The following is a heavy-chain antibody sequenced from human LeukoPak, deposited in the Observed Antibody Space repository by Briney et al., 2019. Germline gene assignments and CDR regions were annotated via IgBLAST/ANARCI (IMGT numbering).Heavy chain of an antibody. V-gene: IGHV3-30*02. J-gene: IGHJ6*03. CDR2: IRYDGSNK. CDR3: ARVRYNWNDGKKYYYYMDV. CDR1: GFTFSGYG. D-gene: IGHD1-1*01. Sequence: GGSLRLSWAASGFTFSGYGMHWVRQAPGKGLEWVAFIRYDGSNKYYADSVKGRFTISRDNSKNTLYLQMNSLRSEDTAVYYCARVRYNWNDGKKYYYYMDVWGKGTTVTVSS.